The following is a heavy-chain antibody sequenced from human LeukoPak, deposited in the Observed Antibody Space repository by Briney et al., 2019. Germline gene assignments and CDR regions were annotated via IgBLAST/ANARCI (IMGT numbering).Heavy chain of an antibody. J-gene: IGHJ6*03. V-gene: IGHV3-15*01. Sequence: GGSLRLSCAASGFTFSNAWMSWVRQAPGKGLEWVGRIKSKTDGGTTDYAAPVKGRFTISRDDSKNTLYLQMNSLKTEDTAVYYCTTVDASNGYDILTRNYFYYYYYYMDVWGKGTTVTISS. D-gene: IGHD3-9*01. CDR2: IKSKTDGGTT. CDR1: GFTFSNAW. CDR3: TTVDASNGYDILTRNYFYYYYYYMDV.